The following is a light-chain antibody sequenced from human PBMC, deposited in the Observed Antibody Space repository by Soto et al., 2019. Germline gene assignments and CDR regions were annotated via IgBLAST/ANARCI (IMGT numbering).Light chain of an antibody. Sequence: DIKMTQSPSTLPASVGDRVTITCRASQSISNWLAWYQQKPGKAPKLLIYKASSLESGVPSRFSGSGSGTEFTLTISSLQPDDFATYYCQQYNSYWTFGQGTKVDIK. CDR1: QSISNW. J-gene: IGKJ1*01. CDR3: QQYNSYWT. V-gene: IGKV1-5*03. CDR2: KAS.